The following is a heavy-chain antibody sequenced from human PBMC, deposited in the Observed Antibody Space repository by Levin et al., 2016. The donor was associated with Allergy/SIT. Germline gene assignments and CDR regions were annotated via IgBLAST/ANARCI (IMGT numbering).Heavy chain of an antibody. CDR2: IYYSGST. V-gene: IGHV4-31*02. J-gene: IGHJ5*02. Sequence: WIRQPPGKGLEWIGYIYYSGSTYYNPSLKSRVTISVDTSKNQFSLKLSSVTAADTAVYYCARVNFRPITMIVVVPDYWFDPWGQGTLVTVSS. CDR3: ARVNFRPITMIVVVPDYWFDP. D-gene: IGHD3-22*01.